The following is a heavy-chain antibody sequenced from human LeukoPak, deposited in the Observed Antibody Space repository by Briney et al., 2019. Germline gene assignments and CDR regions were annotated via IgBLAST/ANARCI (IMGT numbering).Heavy chain of an antibody. Sequence: GGSLRLSCAASGFTFSSYAMHWVRQAPGKGLEWISIIYSGDKTYYVDSVKGRFTISRDNSKNTVYLQMNSLRAEDTAVYYCARLYNGGWAAFDIWGQGTMVTVSS. J-gene: IGHJ3*02. CDR2: IYSGDKT. V-gene: IGHV3-66*01. CDR1: GFTFSSYA. CDR3: ARLYNGGWAAFDI. D-gene: IGHD6-19*01.